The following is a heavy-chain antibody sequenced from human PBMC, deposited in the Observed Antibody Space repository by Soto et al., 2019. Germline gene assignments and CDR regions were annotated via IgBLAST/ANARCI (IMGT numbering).Heavy chain of an antibody. Sequence: TSETLSLTCTVSGGSISSSSYYWGWIRQPPGKGLEWIGSIYYSGSTYYNPSLKSRVTISVDTSKNQFSLKLSSVTAADTAVYYCASFEPYYYGMDVWGQGTTVTVSS. CDR2: IYYSGST. D-gene: IGHD3-9*01. CDR1: GGSISSSSYY. V-gene: IGHV4-39*01. CDR3: ASFEPYYYGMDV. J-gene: IGHJ6*02.